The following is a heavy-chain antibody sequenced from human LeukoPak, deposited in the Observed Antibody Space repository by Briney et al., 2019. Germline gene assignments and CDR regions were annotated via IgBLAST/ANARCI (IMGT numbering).Heavy chain of an antibody. D-gene: IGHD3-16*01. CDR3: AREMGEYGMDV. V-gene: IGHV3-53*01. CDR2: IYSGGST. CDR1: VFTVSSNY. J-gene: IGHJ6*02. Sequence: GGSLRLSCAASVFTVSSNYMSWVRQAPGKGLEWVSVIYSGGSTYYADSVKGRFTISRDNSKNTLYLQMNSLRAEDTAVYYCAREMGEYGMDVWGQGTTVTVSS.